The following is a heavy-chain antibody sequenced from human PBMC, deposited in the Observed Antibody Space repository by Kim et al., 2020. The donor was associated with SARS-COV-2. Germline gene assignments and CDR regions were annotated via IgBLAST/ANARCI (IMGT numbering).Heavy chain of an antibody. CDR2: IVVGSGNT. CDR1: GFTFTSSA. Sequence: SVKVSCKASGFTFTSSAVQWVRQARGQRLEWIGWIVVGSGNTNYAQKFQERVTITRDMSTSTAYMELSSLRSEDTAVYYCAADHEGATGGDYWGQGTLVTVSS. J-gene: IGHJ4*02. V-gene: IGHV1-58*01. CDR3: AADHEGATGGDY. D-gene: IGHD1-26*01.